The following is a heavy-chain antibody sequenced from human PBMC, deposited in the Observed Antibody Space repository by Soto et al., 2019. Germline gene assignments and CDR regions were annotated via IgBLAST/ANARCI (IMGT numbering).Heavy chain of an antibody. J-gene: IGHJ5*02. V-gene: IGHV4-39*01. CDR2: IYYSGST. Sequence: SETLSLTCTVSGGSISSSSYYWGWIRQPPGKGLEWIGSIYYSGSTYDNPSLKSRVTISVDTSKNQFSLKLSSVNAADTAVYYCARQRAGVIRPSWFDPWGQGTLVTVSS. D-gene: IGHD2-21*01. CDR1: GGSISSSSYY. CDR3: ARQRAGVIRPSWFDP.